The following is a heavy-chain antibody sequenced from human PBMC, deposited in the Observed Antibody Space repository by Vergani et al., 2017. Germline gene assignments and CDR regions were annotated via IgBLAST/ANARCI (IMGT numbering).Heavy chain of an antibody. CDR1: GDSIISSSYY. J-gene: IGHJ2*01. D-gene: IGHD3-16*01. Sequence: QMQLQESGPGLVKASETLSLTCTVSGDSIISSSYYWGWIRQPPGKWLEWIGSIYNSGNGDSSSSLKSRVTISADTSKNQFSLRLTSVTAADTAVYYCASGKYYSDSTSHFRGRYFDVWGRGTLVTVPS. CDR3: ASGKYYSDSTSHFRGRYFDV. CDR2: IYNSGNG. V-gene: IGHV4-39*01.